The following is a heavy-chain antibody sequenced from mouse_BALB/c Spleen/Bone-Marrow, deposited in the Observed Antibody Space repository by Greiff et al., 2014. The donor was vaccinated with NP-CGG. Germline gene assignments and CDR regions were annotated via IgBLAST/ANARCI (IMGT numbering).Heavy chain of an antibody. CDR3: TRYGNYYFDY. J-gene: IGHJ2*01. CDR1: GYTFTSYY. D-gene: IGHD2-1*01. V-gene: IGHV1S81*02. CDR2: INPSNGGT. Sequence: QVQLQQSGAELVKPGASVKLSCKASGYTFTSYYMYWVKQRPGQGLEWIGEINPSNGGTNFNEKFKSKATQTVDKSSSTAYMQLSSLTSEDSAVYYCTRYGNYYFDYWGQGTTLTVSS.